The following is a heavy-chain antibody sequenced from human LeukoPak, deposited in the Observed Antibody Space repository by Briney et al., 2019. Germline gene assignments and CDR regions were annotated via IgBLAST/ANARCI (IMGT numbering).Heavy chain of an antibody. CDR3: AKDDSSSWYEGLGY. Sequence: GGSLRLSCAASGFTFSSYGMHWVRQAPGKGLEWVAVISYDGSNKYYADSVKGRFTISRDNSKNTLYLQMNSLRAEDTAVYYCAKDDSSSWYEGLGYWGQGTLVTVSS. CDR2: ISYDGSNK. V-gene: IGHV3-30*18. CDR1: GFTFSSYG. D-gene: IGHD6-13*01. J-gene: IGHJ4*02.